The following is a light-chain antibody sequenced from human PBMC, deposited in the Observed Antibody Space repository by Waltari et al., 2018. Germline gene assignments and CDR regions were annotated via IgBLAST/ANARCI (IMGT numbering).Light chain of an antibody. Sequence: QSALTQPASVSGSPGQSITISCTGTSSYVGGYNYVSWYQQHPGTTPKPIIFDVNRRPSGVSHRFSGSKSGNTASLTISGLQAEDEADYYCGSYTTRATHVFGIGTKVTVL. CDR1: SSYVGGYNY. V-gene: IGLV2-14*03. J-gene: IGLJ1*01. CDR2: DVN. CDR3: GSYTTRATHV.